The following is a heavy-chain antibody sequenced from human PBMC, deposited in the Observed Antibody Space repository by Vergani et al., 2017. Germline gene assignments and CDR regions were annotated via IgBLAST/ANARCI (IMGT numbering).Heavy chain of an antibody. J-gene: IGHJ3*02. CDR1: GYTFTSYD. CDR2: MNPNSGNT. V-gene: IGHV1-8*01. CDR3: ARVGKRFLEWLFDTPPHDAFDI. Sequence: QVHLVQSGAEVKKPGASVKVSCKASGYTFTSYDINWVRQATGQGLEWMGWMNPNSGNTGYAQKFQGRVTMTRNTSISTAYMELSSLRSEDTAVYYCARVGKRFLEWLFDTPPHDAFDIWGQGTMVTVSS. D-gene: IGHD3-3*01.